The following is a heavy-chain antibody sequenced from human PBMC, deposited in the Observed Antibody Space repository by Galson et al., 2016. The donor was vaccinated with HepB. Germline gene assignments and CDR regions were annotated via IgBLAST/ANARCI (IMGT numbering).Heavy chain of an antibody. Sequence: SLRLSCAASGFTFSSYAMTWVRQAPGKGLEWVSGISGSGGGTYYAVPVKGRFTISRDSSRDTLSLYMTNLRTEDTALYYCARGNYYDINGNFEYWGQGILVTVSS. D-gene: IGHD3-22*01. CDR3: ARGNYYDINGNFEY. V-gene: IGHV3-23*01. J-gene: IGHJ4*02. CDR2: ISGSGGGT. CDR1: GFTFSSYA.